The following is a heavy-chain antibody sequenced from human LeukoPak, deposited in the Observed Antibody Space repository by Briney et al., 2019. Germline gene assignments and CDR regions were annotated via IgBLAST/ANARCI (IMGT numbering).Heavy chain of an antibody. CDR1: GGTFISYA. D-gene: IGHD6-13*01. Sequence: SVKVSFKASGGTFISYAISWVRQAPGQGLEWMGGIIPIFGTANYAQKFQGRVTITADESTSTAYMELSSLRSEDTAVYYCARAGTRRGDGMDVWGKGTTVTVSS. CDR2: IIPIFGTA. V-gene: IGHV1-69*13. J-gene: IGHJ6*04. CDR3: ARAGTRRGDGMDV.